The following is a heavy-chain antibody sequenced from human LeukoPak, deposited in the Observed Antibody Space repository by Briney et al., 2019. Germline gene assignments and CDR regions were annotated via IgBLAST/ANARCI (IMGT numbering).Heavy chain of an antibody. Sequence: GGSLRLSCVASGFIFSDYWMAWVRQAPGRGLEWVATIAANGNDKDYEDALQGRFTISRDNARNSLSLRIDSLRAEDTAQYYCAREVFFQFDNWGQGALVTVSS. CDR1: GFIFSDYW. CDR3: AREVFFQFDN. CDR2: IAANGNDK. J-gene: IGHJ4*02. V-gene: IGHV3-7*03.